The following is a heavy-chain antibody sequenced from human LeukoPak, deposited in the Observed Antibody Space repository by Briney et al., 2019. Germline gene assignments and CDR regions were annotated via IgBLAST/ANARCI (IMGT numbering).Heavy chain of an antibody. Sequence: SETLSLTCAVSGGSISSGNWWSWVRQPPGKGLEWIGEIYHSGSTNYNPSLKSRVTISVDTSKNQFSLKLSSVTAADTAVYYCAGHNPGREAFDIWGQGTMVTVSS. CDR3: AGHNPGREAFDI. CDR2: IYHSGST. J-gene: IGHJ3*02. CDR1: GGSISSGNW. V-gene: IGHV4-4*02.